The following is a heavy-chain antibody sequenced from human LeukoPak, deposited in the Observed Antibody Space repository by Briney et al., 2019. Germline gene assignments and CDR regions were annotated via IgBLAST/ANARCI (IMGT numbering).Heavy chain of an antibody. J-gene: IGHJ3*02. Sequence: GASVKVSCKASGYTFTSYYMHWVRQAPGEGLEWMGIINPSGGSTSYAQKFQGRVTMTRDTSTSTAYMELRSLRSDDTAVYYCARAMTTVTIRDAFDIWGQGTMVTVSS. V-gene: IGHV1-46*01. CDR3: ARAMTTVTIRDAFDI. CDR1: GYTFTSYY. D-gene: IGHD4-17*01. CDR2: INPSGGST.